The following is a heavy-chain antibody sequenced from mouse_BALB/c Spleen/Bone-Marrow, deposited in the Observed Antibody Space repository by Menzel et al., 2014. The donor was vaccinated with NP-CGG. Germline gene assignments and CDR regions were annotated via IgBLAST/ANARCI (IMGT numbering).Heavy chain of an antibody. CDR3: ARRVYYDYDGGAWFAY. CDR1: GYTFTSYD. CDR2: IFPGDGST. J-gene: IGHJ3*01. V-gene: IGHV1-85*01. Sequence: VKLVESGAELVKPGASVKLSCKASGYTFTSYDINWVRQRPEQGLERIGWIFPGDGSTKYNEKFKGKATLTTDKSSSTAYMQLSRLTSEDSAVYFCARRVYYDYDGGAWFAYWGQGTLVTVSA. D-gene: IGHD2-4*01.